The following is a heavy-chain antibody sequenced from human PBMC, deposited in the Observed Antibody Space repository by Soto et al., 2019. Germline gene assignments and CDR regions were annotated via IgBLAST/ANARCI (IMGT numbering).Heavy chain of an antibody. J-gene: IGHJ4*02. CDR3: ASGIQLWLRRINNGYSG. V-gene: IGHV1-69*12. D-gene: IGHD5-18*01. Sequence: QVQLVQSGAEVKKPESSVKVSCKAPGGTFSTYAISWVRQAPGQGLEWMGGIIPMFGTANYAQRFQDRVTITADEYTNTVYMELSSLRSDDTAVYFCASGIQLWLRRINNGYSGWGQGTLVTVSS. CDR1: GGTFSTYA. CDR2: IIPMFGTA.